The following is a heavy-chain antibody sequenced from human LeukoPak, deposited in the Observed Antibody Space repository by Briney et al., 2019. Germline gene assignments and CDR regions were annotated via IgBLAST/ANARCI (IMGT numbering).Heavy chain of an antibody. V-gene: IGHV3-74*01. CDR1: GFTFSNYW. CDR3: ARGADSGYSSDN. D-gene: IGHD3-9*01. Sequence: GSLRLSCAASGFTFSNYWMHWVRQAPGKGLVWVSRINSDGRSTNYADSVKGRFTISRDNAKNTLYLQMNSLRAEDTAVYYCARGADSGYSSDNWGQGTLVSVSS. J-gene: IGHJ4*02. CDR2: INSDGRST.